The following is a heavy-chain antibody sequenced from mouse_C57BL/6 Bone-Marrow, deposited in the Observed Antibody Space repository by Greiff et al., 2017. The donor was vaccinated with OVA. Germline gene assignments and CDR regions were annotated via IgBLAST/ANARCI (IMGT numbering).Heavy chain of an antibody. D-gene: IGHD1-3*01. J-gene: IGHJ2*01. V-gene: IGHV1-69*01. CDR1: GYTFTSYW. CDR3: AREWYYFDY. CDR2: IDPYDSYT. Sequence: VQLQQPGAELVMPGASVKLSCKASGYTFTSYWMHWVKQRPGQGLEWIGEIDPYDSYTNYNQKFKGKSTLTVDKSSSTAYMQLSSLTSEDSAVYDCAREWYYFDYWGQGTTLTVSS.